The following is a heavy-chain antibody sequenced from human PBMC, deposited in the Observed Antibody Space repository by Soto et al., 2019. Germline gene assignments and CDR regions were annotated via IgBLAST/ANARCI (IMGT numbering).Heavy chain of an antibody. CDR2: IYYSGTT. V-gene: IGHV4-31*03. Sequence: QVQLQESGPGLVKPSQTLSLTCTVSGGSISSGGYYWSWIRQNPGKSLEWIGYIYYSGTTNYNPSHKSRLTISVDTSKNQFSLKLNSMTAADTAVYYCASDESATDALDIWGQGTMVTVSS. CDR1: GGSISSGGYY. J-gene: IGHJ3*02. D-gene: IGHD5-12*01. CDR3: ASDESATDALDI.